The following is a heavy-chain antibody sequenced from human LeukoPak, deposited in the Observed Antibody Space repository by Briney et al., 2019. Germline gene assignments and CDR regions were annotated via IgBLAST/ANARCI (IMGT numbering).Heavy chain of an antibody. CDR3: ARGDYMGFDP. Sequence: GGSPRLSCAASGFAFSTSDMHWVRPAAGQGLEWVSGIGKAGDTYYLDSVRGRFTIFRENDENSVYLQMNNLRAGDTAVHYCARGDYMGFDPWGQGTLVTVSS. V-gene: IGHV3-13*01. J-gene: IGHJ5*02. CDR1: GFAFSTSD. CDR2: IGKAGDT. D-gene: IGHD4-11*01.